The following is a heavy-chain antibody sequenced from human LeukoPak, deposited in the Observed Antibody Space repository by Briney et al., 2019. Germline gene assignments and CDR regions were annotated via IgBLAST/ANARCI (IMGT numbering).Heavy chain of an antibody. CDR2: INPNSGGT. D-gene: IGHD6-19*01. V-gene: IGHV1-2*02. CDR3: ARAPTPYSSGYYYYMDV. Sequence: GASVKVSCKTSGYTFTTYFIHWVRQAPGQGLEWMGWINPNSGGTNYAQKFQGRVTMTRDTSISTAYMELSRLRSDDTAVYYCARAPTPYSSGYYYYMDVWGKGTTVTVSS. J-gene: IGHJ6*03. CDR1: GYTFTTYF.